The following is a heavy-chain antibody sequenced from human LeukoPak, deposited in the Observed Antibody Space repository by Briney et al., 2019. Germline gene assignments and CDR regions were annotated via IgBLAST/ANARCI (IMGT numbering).Heavy chain of an antibody. J-gene: IGHJ4*02. V-gene: IGHV3-49*03. D-gene: IGHD2-2*01. CDR2: IRSQTYGGTT. CDR1: GFTIGGYA. Sequence: GESLRLSCTASGFTIGGYAMSWFRQAPGEGLGRVGFIRSQTYGGTTEYAASVKGRFTISRDDSKSIAYLQMNSLKTEDTAVYYCTSSAMPLAFDYWGQGTLVTVSS. CDR3: TSSAMPLAFDY.